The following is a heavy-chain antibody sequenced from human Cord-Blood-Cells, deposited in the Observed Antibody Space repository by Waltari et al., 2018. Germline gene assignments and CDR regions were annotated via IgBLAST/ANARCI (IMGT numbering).Heavy chain of an antibody. Sequence: QVQLVQSGAEVKKPGASVKVSCKVSGYTLTELSMHWVRQAPGKGLEWMGGLTPEDGETIYAQKFQGRVTMTEDTSTDTAYMELSSLRSEDTAVYYCATWGRYGANCDYWGQGTLVTVSS. CDR1: GYTLTELS. J-gene: IGHJ4*02. CDR2: LTPEDGET. D-gene: IGHD1-26*01. CDR3: ATWGRYGANCDY. V-gene: IGHV1-24*01.